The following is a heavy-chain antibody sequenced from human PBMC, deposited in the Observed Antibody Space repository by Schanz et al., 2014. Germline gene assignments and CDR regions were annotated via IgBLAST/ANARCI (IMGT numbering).Heavy chain of an antibody. V-gene: IGHV3-23*01. J-gene: IGHJ4*02. CDR2: IGTSGGT. Sequence: EVQLLESGGGLVEPGGSLRLSCAASGFSFSSYAMGWVRQARGKGLEWVSTIGTSGGTNYAESVKGRFTISRDNSKNTLYLQMNSLRAEDTAVYYCAKDAENTAMITDYCDYWGQGTLVTVSS. CDR3: AKDAENTAMITDYCDY. D-gene: IGHD5-18*01. CDR1: GFSFSSYA.